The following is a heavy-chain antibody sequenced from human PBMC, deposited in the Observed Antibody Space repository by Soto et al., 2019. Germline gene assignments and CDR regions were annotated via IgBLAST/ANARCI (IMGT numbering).Heavy chain of an antibody. CDR2: ISYNGSNK. D-gene: IGHD4-17*01. V-gene: IGHV3-30-3*01. J-gene: IGHJ4*02. CDR1: GFTFSYYP. Sequence: QVQLVESGGGVVQPGRSLRLSCAASGFTFSYYPMHWVRQAPGKGLEWVAVISYNGSNKYYADSVKGRFTISRDNSKNTLYLQMNSLRAEDTAVYYCARGFSGFDGVYNYFDYWGQGTLVTVSS. CDR3: ARGFSGFDGVYNYFDY.